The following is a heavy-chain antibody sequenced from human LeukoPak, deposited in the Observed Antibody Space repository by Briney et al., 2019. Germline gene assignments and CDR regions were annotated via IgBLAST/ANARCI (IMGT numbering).Heavy chain of an antibody. J-gene: IGHJ4*02. CDR1: GGSITSTNYY. V-gene: IGHV4-39*07. D-gene: IGHD4-17*01. CDR2: IYYSGST. CDR3: ARSNTVTTVDY. Sequence: SETLSLTCTVSGGSITSTNYYWGWIRQPPGKGLEWIGSIYYSGSTYYNPSLKSRVTISVDTSKNQFSLKLSSVTAADTAVYYCARSNTVTTVDYWGQGTLVTVSS.